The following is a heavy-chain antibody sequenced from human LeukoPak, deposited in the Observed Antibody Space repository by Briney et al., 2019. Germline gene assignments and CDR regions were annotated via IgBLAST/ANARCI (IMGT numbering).Heavy chain of an antibody. CDR2: IYPGDSDT. CDR3: ARHGNGVGYSYGYNYYYMDV. D-gene: IGHD5-18*01. Sequence: GESLKISCKASGYSFTSYCIGCLRQMPAKGLEWMRIIYPGDSDTRYSPSFQGQVTISADKSISTAYLQWSSLKASDTAMYYCARHGNGVGYSYGYNYYYMDVWGKGTTVTVSS. CDR1: GYSFTSYC. J-gene: IGHJ6*03. V-gene: IGHV5-51*01.